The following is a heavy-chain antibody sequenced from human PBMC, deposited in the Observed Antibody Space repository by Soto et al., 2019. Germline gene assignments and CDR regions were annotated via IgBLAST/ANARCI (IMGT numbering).Heavy chain of an antibody. CDR3: ANVGAPAIYWYFEV. CDR2: ISDSGGRS. J-gene: IGHJ2*01. V-gene: IGHV3-23*01. D-gene: IGHD3-16*01. CDR1: GFIFSNYA. Sequence: QLLESGGGLEQPGGSLRLSCAASGFIFSNYAMTWVRQPPGKGLEWVAAISDSGGRSFYADAVKGRFVISRDNSNSTLHLQMKSLRVDDTATYYCANVGAPAIYWYFEVWGRGARVTVSS.